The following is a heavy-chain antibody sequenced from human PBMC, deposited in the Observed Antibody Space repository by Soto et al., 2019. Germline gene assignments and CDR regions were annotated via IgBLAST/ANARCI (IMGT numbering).Heavy chain of an antibody. CDR3: ARDPRWFDP. Sequence: SETLSLTCAVYGGSFSGYYWSWIRQPPGKGLEWIGEINHSGSTNYNPSLKSRVTISVDTSKNQFSLKLSSVTAADTAVYYCARDPRWFDPWGQGTLVTVSS. CDR1: GGSFSGYY. V-gene: IGHV4-34*01. J-gene: IGHJ5*02. CDR2: INHSGST.